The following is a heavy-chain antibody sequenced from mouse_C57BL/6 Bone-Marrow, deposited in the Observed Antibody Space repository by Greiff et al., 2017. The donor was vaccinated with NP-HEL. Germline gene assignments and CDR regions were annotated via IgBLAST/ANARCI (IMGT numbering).Heavy chain of an antibody. CDR2: ISSGSSTI. CDR3: ARGPLYYGSSFDY. J-gene: IGHJ2*01. CDR1: GFTFSDYG. V-gene: IGHV5-17*01. Sequence: EVQLVESGGGLVKPGGSLKLSCAASGFTFSDYGMHWVRQAPEKGLEWVAYISSGSSTIYYADTVKGRFTISRDNAKNTLFLQRTSLRSEDTAMYYCARGPLYYGSSFDYWGQGTTLTVSS. D-gene: IGHD1-1*01.